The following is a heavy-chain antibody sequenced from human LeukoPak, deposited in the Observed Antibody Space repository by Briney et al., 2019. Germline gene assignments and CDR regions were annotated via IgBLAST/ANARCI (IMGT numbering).Heavy chain of an antibody. CDR2: IYYSGST. J-gene: IGHJ3*02. CDR3: ARDRVTMVRGVMGI. CDR1: GGSISSSSYY. V-gene: IGHV4-39*07. Sequence: SETLSLTCTVSGGSISSSSYYWGWIRQPPGKGLEWIGSIYYSGSTYYNPSLKSRVTISVDTSKNQFSLKLSSVTAADTAVYYCARDRVTMVRGVMGIWGQGTMVTVSS. D-gene: IGHD3-10*01.